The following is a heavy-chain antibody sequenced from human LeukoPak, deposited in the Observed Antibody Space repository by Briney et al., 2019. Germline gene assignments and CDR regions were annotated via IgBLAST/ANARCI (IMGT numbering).Heavy chain of an antibody. D-gene: IGHD5-18*01. J-gene: IGHJ6*03. Sequence: SETLSLTCTVSGGSISSYYWSWIRQPPGKGLEWIGYIYYSGSTNYNPSLKSRVTISVDTSKNQFSLKLSSVTAADTAVYYCARGVDTAMVPSEYYYYYYYMDVWGKGTTVTVSS. CDR1: GGSISSYY. V-gene: IGHV4-59*01. CDR3: ARGVDTAMVPSEYYYYYYYMDV. CDR2: IYYSGST.